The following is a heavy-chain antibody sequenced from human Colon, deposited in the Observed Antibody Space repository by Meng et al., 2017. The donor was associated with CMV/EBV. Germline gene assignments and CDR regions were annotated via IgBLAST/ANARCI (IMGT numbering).Heavy chain of an antibody. J-gene: IGHJ6*02. CDR1: GFTFSSYS. CDR2: ISSDSAYI. Sequence: GESLKISCAGSGFTFSSYSLNWVRQAPGRGLEWVASISSDSAYISYADSVKGRFIISRDNAKNSLYLQMNSLRGEDTAFYFCARDFITNFGVAYRPSYHYHGMDVWGQGTTVTVSS. CDR3: ARDFITNFGVAYRPSYHYHGMDV. V-gene: IGHV3-21*06. D-gene: IGHD3-3*01.